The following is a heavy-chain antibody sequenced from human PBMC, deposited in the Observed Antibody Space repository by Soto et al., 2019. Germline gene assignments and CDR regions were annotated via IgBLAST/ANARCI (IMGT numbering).Heavy chain of an antibody. CDR1: GGSISSDY. V-gene: IGHV4-59*08. J-gene: IGHJ5*02. D-gene: IGHD6-25*01. CDR2: IYYSGST. CDR3: ASSRIAADWFDP. Sequence: QVQLQESGPGLVKPSETLSLTCTVSGGSISSDYWSWIRQPPGKGLEWIGYIYYSGSTNYNPSLKSRVTISVDTSKNQFSLKLSSVTAADTAVYYCASSRIAADWFDPWGQGTLVTVSS.